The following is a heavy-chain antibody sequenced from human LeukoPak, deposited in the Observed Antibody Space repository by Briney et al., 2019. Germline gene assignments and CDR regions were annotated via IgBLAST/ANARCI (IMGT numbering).Heavy chain of an antibody. Sequence: SVKVSCKASGGTFSSYAISWVRQAPGQGLEWMGRIIPILGVANYAQKFQGRVTITADKSTSTAYMELSSLRSEDTAVYYCARDKGVDMPGAFDIWGQGTMVTVSS. CDR3: ARDKGVDMPGAFDI. D-gene: IGHD2-2*01. V-gene: IGHV1-69*04. J-gene: IGHJ3*02. CDR1: GGTFSSYA. CDR2: IIPILGVA.